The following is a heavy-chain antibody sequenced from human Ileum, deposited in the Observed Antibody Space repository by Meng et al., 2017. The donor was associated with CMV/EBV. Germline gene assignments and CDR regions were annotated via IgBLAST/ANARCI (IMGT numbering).Heavy chain of an antibody. CDR1: GFPVSSNY. CDR3: AGGWGAY. Sequence: GPLVESGGSLIQPGGTLRLSCAASGFPVSSNYMGWVRQASGKGLEWVSVIDSGGNTYHADSVKGRFTISRDNSKNTLYLQMNNLRAEDTAVYYCAGGWGAYWGQGTLVTVSS. V-gene: IGHV3-53*01. D-gene: IGHD3-16*01. J-gene: IGHJ4*02. CDR2: IDSGGNT.